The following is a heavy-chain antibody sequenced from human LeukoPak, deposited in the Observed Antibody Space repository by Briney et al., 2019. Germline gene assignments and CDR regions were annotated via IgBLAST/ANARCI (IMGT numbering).Heavy chain of an antibody. CDR3: ARDGSIAAAGTGAFDI. V-gene: IGHV3-21*01. D-gene: IGHD6-13*01. CDR2: ISSSSSYI. CDR1: GFTFSSYS. J-gene: IGHJ3*02. Sequence: PGGSLRLSCAASGFTFSSYSMNWVRQAPGKGLEWVSSISSSSSYIYYADSVKGRFTISRDNAKNSLYLRMNSLRAEDTAVYYCARDGSIAAAGTGAFDIWGQGTMVTVSS.